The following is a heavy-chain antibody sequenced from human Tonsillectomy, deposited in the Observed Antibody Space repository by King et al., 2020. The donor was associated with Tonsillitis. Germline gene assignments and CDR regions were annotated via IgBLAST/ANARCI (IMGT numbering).Heavy chain of an antibody. J-gene: IGHJ6*04. CDR2: IYRGGDT. D-gene: IGHD5-18*01. V-gene: IGHV3-53*01. CDR3: ARFPAMVTDGMDG. CDR1: GFTVSDHY. Sequence: VQLVESGGNLVQPGGSLRLSCAASGFTVSDHYMTWVRQPPGKGLEPVSVIYRGGDTFYADAVKGRFTISRDPSKNTLYLQMNILRVDDTAVYFCARFPAMVTDGMDGGGKGTTVPVST.